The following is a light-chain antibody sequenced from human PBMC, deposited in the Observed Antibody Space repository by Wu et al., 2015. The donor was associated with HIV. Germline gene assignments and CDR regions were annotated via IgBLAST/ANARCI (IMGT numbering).Light chain of an antibody. V-gene: IGKV3D-20*02. CDR3: QQRSNWPIT. CDR1: QSVSSSY. Sequence: EIVLTQSPGTLSLSPGERATLSCRASQSVSSSYLAWYQQKPGQAPRLLIYGASSRATGIPDRFSGGGSGTDFTLTISSLEPEDFAVYYCQQRSNWPITFGQGTRLEIK. CDR2: GAS. J-gene: IGKJ5*01.